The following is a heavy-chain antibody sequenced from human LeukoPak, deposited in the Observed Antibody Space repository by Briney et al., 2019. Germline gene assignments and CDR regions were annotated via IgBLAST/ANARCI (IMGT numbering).Heavy chain of an antibody. J-gene: IGHJ4*02. CDR3: ARDRELNTADY. CDR2: IWYDGSKK. V-gene: IGHV3-33*01. D-gene: IGHD4-17*01. CDR1: GFTFSSFG. Sequence: GGSLRLSCAASGFTFSSFGMRWVRQPPGKGLEWMAVIWYDGSKKYHADSVKGRFTISRDNSKNTVYLQMNSLRAEDTAVYYCARDRELNTADYWGQGTLVTVSS.